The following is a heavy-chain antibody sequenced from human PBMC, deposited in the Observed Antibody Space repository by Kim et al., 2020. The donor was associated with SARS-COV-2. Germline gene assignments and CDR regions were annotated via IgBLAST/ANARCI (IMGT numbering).Heavy chain of an antibody. CDR3: AIPTHYDILTGYYPPPYYYYGMDV. Sequence: SVKVSCKASGGTFSSYAISWVRQAPGQGLEWMGGIIPIFGTANYAQKFQGRVTITADESTSTAYMELSSLRSEDTAVYYCAIPTHYDILTGYYPPPYYYYGMDVWGQGTTVTVSS. CDR2: IIPIFGTA. CDR1: GGTFSSYA. V-gene: IGHV1-69*13. J-gene: IGHJ6*02. D-gene: IGHD3-9*01.